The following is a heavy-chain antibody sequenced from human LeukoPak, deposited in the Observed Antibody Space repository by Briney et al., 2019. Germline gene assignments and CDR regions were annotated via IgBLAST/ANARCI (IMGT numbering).Heavy chain of an antibody. Sequence: SETLSLTCAVYGGSFSGYYWSWIRQPPGKGLEWIGYISYSGSTNYNPSLKSRVTLSVDTSKNHFSLKLSSLSAADTAVYYCARYYYSSGALDYWGQGTLVTVSS. J-gene: IGHJ4*02. V-gene: IGHV4-59*01. D-gene: IGHD3-10*01. CDR2: ISYSGST. CDR1: GGSFSGYY. CDR3: ARYYYSSGALDY.